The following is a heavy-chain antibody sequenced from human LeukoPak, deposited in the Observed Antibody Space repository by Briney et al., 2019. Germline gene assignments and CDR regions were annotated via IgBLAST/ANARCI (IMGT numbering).Heavy chain of an antibody. V-gene: IGHV1-18*01. J-gene: IGHJ6*03. Sequence: ASVKVSCKASGYTFTSYGISWVRQAPGQGLEWMGWISAYNGNTNYAQKLQGRVTVTTDTSTSTAYMELRSLRPDDTAVYYCARDGIVVVPAAKVDTAMVEYYYYMDVWGKGTTVTVSS. CDR3: ARDGIVVVPAAKVDTAMVEYYYYMDV. CDR2: ISAYNGNT. CDR1: GYTFTSYG. D-gene: IGHD2-2*01.